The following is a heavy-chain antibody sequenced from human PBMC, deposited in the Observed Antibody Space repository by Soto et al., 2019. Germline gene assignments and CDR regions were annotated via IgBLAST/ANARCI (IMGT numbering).Heavy chain of an antibody. Sequence: QVQLVQSGAEVKKPGASVKVSCKASGYTFTSYYMHWVRQAPGQGLEWMGILNPSGGSTSYAQKFQGKVTMTRDTSTSTVYMALSSLRSEDTAVYYCARAEGYGDSTGYWGQGTLVTVSS. CDR3: ARAEGYGDSTGY. J-gene: IGHJ4*02. CDR2: LNPSGGST. D-gene: IGHD4-17*01. V-gene: IGHV1-46*01. CDR1: GYTFTSYY.